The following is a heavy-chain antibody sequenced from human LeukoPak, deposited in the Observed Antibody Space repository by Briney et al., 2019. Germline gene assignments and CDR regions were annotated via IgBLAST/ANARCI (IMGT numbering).Heavy chain of an antibody. Sequence: ASVKVSCKASGYTFTSYDINWVRQATGQGLEWMGWMNPNSGNTSYAQKFQGRVTMTRNTSISTAYMELSSLRSEDTAVYYCARGYYTGNWFDPWGQGTLVTVSS. J-gene: IGHJ5*02. CDR1: GYTFTSYD. CDR3: ARGYYTGNWFDP. CDR2: MNPNSGNT. V-gene: IGHV1-8*01. D-gene: IGHD1-26*01.